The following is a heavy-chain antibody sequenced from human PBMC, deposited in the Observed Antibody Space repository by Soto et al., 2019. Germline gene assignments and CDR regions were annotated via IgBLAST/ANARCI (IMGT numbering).Heavy chain of an antibody. CDR2: ISAYNGNT. J-gene: IGHJ4*02. Sequence: ASVKVSCKASGYTFTSYGISWVRQAPGQGLEWMGWISAYNGNTNYAQKLQGRVTMTTDTSTSTAFMELRSLRSDDTAVYYCARVAWELYYFDYWGQGTLVTVSS. V-gene: IGHV1-18*01. CDR1: GYTFTSYG. D-gene: IGHD1-26*01. CDR3: ARVAWELYYFDY.